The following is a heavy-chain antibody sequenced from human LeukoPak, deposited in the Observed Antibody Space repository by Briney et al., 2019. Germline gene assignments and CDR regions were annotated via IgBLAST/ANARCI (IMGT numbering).Heavy chain of an antibody. J-gene: IGHJ4*02. CDR3: AKEIHVARDYFYDSSGPSGSFDS. D-gene: IGHD3-22*01. V-gene: IGHV3-9*01. CDR2: ISWNSANM. CDR1: GFTFDDYA. Sequence: PGGSLRLSCAASGFTFDDYAMHWVRQVPGKGLEWVSGISWNSANMGYVDSVKGRFTISRDNAKKSLYLQMNSLRAEDTALYYCAKEIHVARDYFYDSSGPSGSFDSWGQGTLVTVSS.